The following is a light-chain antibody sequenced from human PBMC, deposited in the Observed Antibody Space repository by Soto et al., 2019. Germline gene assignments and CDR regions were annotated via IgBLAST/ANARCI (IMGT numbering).Light chain of an antibody. V-gene: IGLV2-14*01. CDR1: SSDVGGYNY. CDR2: XXX. Sequence: QSALTQPASVSGSPGQSITISCTGTSSDVGGYNYVSWYQQNPGKAPKLMIXXXXXXXXXXXXXXXXSKSGNTASLTISGXXXXXXXXYYCSSYTSSSTRVFGTGTKLTVL. J-gene: IGLJ1*01. CDR3: SSYTSSSTRV.